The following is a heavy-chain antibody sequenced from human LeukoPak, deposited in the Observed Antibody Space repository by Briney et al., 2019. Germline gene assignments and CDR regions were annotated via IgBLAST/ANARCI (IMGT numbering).Heavy chain of an antibody. CDR2: ISGSGGST. J-gene: IGHJ4*02. D-gene: IGHD6-19*01. CDR3: TREGWHKYYFDY. Sequence: GGSLRLSCAASGFTFSSYAMSWVRQAPGKGLEWVSAISGSGGSTYYADSVKGRFTISRDNSKNTLYLQMNSLKTEDTAVYYCTREGWHKYYFDYWGQGTLVTVSS. CDR1: GFTFSSYA. V-gene: IGHV3-23*01.